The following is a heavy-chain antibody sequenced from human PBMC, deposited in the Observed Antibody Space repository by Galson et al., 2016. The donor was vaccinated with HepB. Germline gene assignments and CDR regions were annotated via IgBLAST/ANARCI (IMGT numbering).Heavy chain of an antibody. J-gene: IGHJ4*02. V-gene: IGHV3-7*03. CDR3: ARDHISGRGPFFDY. Sequence: SLRLSCAASGFTFSRSWMTWVRQAPGRGLEWLANIKEDGSSTNHVDSVKGRFTISRDNAKTSLYLQMNSPRAEDTAVYYCARDHISGRGPFFDYWGQGIPVTVSS. CDR1: GFTFSRSW. CDR2: IKEDGSST. D-gene: IGHD5-12*01.